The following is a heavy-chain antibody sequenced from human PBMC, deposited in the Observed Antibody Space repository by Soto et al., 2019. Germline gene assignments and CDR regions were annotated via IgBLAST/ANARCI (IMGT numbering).Heavy chain of an antibody. CDR1: GYTFSGYF. Sequence: ASVKVSCKASGYTFSGYFVHWVRQAPGQGPEWMGRMYPDSADIIYAQKFQGRGTMTTDTSISTAYMELSRLTSDDTAVYYCAREMQRGLDVWGQGTTVTVS. D-gene: IGHD2-15*01. J-gene: IGHJ6*02. CDR3: AREMQRGLDV. CDR2: MYPDSADI. V-gene: IGHV1-2*06.